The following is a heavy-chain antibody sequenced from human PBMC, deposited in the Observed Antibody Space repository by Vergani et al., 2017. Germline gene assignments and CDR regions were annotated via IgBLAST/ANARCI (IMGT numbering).Heavy chain of an antibody. V-gene: IGHV4-39*01. J-gene: IGHJ4*02. CDR2: IYYSGST. Sequence: QLQLQESGPGPVKPSETLSLTCTVSGGSISSSSYYWGWIRQPPGKGLEWIGSIYYSGSTYYNPSLKSRVTISVDTSKNQFSLKLSSVTAADTAVYYCARRPGRGEFGDYFDYWGQGTLVTVSS. CDR3: ARRPGRGEFGDYFDY. CDR1: GGSISSSSYY. D-gene: IGHD3-10*01.